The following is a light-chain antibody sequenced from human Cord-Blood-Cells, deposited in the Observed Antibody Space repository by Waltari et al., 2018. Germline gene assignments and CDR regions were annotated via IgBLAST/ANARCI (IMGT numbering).Light chain of an antibody. CDR1: QSVSSSD. CDR2: GAS. CDR3: QQYGSSTAT. V-gene: IGKV3-20*01. Sequence: EIVLTQSPGTLSLSPGKRATLSCRASQSVSSSDLAWYQQKPGQAPRLLIYGASSRATGIPDRCSGSGSVTDFTLTISRLEPEDFAVYYCQQYGSSTATCGQGTKVEIK. J-gene: IGKJ1*01.